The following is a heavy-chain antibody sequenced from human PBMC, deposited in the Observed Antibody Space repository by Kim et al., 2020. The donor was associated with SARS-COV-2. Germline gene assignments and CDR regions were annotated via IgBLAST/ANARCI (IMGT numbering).Heavy chain of an antibody. J-gene: IGHJ4*02. Sequence: GGSLRLSCAASGFTFSSYSMNWVRQAPGKGLEWVSSISSSSSYIYYADSVKGRFTISRDNAKNSLYLQMNSLRAEDTAVYYCASTSVPAATDFDYWGQGTLVTVSS. CDR2: ISSSSSYI. V-gene: IGHV3-21*01. D-gene: IGHD2-2*01. CDR1: GFTFSSYS. CDR3: ASTSVPAATDFDY.